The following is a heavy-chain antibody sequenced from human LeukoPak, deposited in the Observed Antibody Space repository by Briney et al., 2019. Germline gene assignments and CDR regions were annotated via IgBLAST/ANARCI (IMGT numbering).Heavy chain of an antibody. J-gene: IGHJ4*02. CDR1: GGSISSSSYY. V-gene: IGHV4-39*01. D-gene: IGHD6-13*01. Sequence: SETLSLTCTVSGGSISSSSYYWGRIRQPPGKGLEWIGSIYYSGSTYYNPSLKSRVTISVDTSKNQFSLKLSSVTAADTAVYYCARLQQLNFDYWGQGTLVTVSS. CDR3: ARLQQLNFDY. CDR2: IYYSGST.